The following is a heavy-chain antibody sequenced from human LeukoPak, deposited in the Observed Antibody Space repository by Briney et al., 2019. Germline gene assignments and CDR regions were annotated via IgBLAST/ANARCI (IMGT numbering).Heavy chain of an antibody. CDR3: ARGAGRRGWFQINNWFDP. D-gene: IGHD6-19*01. J-gene: IGHJ5*02. Sequence: SETLSLTCTVSGSISGYYWSWIRQPPGKGLEWIGYIYTSGSTNYNPSLESRVTISVDTSKNQFSLDLSSVTAADTAVYYCARGAGRRGWFQINNWFDPWGQGTLVTVSS. V-gene: IGHV4-4*09. CDR2: IYTSGST. CDR1: GSISGYY.